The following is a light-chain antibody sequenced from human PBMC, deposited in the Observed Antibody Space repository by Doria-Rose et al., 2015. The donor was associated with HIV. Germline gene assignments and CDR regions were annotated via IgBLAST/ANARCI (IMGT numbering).Light chain of an antibody. V-gene: IGKV3-20*01. CDR1: QSFSSTY. CDR3: HQYGTSRT. CDR2: DGS. J-gene: IGKJ1*01. Sequence: EIVLTQSPGTLSLSPGERATLSCRASQSFSSTYLAWYQQKPGQAPSLLIYDGSTSATGIPDRFSASGSGTDFTLTINRLEPEDFALYYCHQYGTSRTFGQGTKVEI.